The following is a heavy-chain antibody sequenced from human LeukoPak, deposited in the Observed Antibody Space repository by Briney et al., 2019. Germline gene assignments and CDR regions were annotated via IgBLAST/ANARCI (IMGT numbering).Heavy chain of an antibody. Sequence: ASVKVSCKACGYTFTGYYMHWVRQDPGQGLEWMGWVNPNSGETNYAQKFQGRVTMTRDTSISTAYMELSRLRSDDTAVYYCAKGTAMIYYFDYWGQGTLVTVSS. CDR3: AKGTAMIYYFDY. CDR1: GYTFTGYY. J-gene: IGHJ4*02. D-gene: IGHD3/OR15-3a*01. V-gene: IGHV1-2*02. CDR2: VNPNSGET.